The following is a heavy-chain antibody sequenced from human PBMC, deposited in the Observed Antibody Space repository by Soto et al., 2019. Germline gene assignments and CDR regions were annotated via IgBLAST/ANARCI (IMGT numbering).Heavy chain of an antibody. Sequence: SQIKCLTRSVAYGYIRNSGYYCIIINKTPGKGLEWIGSIYYSGSTYYNPSLKSRGTISVDTSKNQFSLKLSSVTAADTAVYYCARQHWAEVTIFGVVIHPGYLFDPRRQGTLVIGFS. D-gene: IGHD3-3*01. CDR2: IYYSGST. V-gene: IGHV4-39*01. J-gene: IGHJ5*02. CDR3: ARQHWAEVTIFGVVIHPGYLFDP. CDR1: YGYIRNSGYY.